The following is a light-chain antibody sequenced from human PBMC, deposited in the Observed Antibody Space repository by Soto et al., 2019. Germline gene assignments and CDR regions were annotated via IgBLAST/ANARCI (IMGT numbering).Light chain of an antibody. CDR3: QSYDSRLSRSV. Sequence: QSVLTQPPSVSGAPGQRVTISCTGSSSNIGAGYDVHWYQQLPGTAPKLLIYGNSNRPSGVPDRFSGSKSGTSASLAITVLHAEDEADDYCQSYDSRLSRSVFGGGTKLTVL. CDR2: GNS. J-gene: IGLJ2*01. CDR1: SSNIGAGYD. V-gene: IGLV1-40*01.